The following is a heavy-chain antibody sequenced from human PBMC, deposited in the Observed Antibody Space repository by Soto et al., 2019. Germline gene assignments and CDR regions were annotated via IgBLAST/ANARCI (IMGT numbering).Heavy chain of an antibody. CDR3: ARDGELVTRYYYYYGMDV. V-gene: IGHV1-18*01. CDR2: ISAYNGNT. D-gene: IGHD1-26*01. CDR1: GYTFTSYG. Sequence: ASVKVSCKASGYTFTSYGISWVRQAPGQGLEWMGWISAYNGNTNYAQKLQGRVTMTTDTSTSTAYMELRSLRSDDTAVYYCARDGELVTRYYYYYGMDVRGRGTTVTVSS. J-gene: IGHJ6*02.